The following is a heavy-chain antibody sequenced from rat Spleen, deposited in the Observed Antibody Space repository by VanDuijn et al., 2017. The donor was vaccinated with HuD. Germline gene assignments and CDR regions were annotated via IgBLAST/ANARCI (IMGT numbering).Heavy chain of an antibody. CDR3: ARRYDFDY. D-gene: IGHD1-11*01. CDR1: GFTFDDYG. Sequence: EVQLVESGGGLVQPGRSLKLSCAASGFTFDDYGMAWVRQAPTKGLEWVATISYDGFNPYYRDSVKGRFTISRDNAKSTLYLQMDSLRSEDTATYYCARRYDFDYWGQGVMVTVSS. V-gene: IGHV5-29*01. J-gene: IGHJ2*01. CDR2: ISYDGFNP.